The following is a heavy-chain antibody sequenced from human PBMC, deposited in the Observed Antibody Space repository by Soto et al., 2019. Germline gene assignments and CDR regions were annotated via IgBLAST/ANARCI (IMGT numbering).Heavy chain of an antibody. V-gene: IGHV3-9*01. Sequence: PGVSLRLSCAASGFTFDDYAMHWFRQAPGKGLEWVSGISWNSGSIGYADSVKGRFTISRDNAKNSLYLQMNSLRAEDTALYYCAKEVDSDPYYYMDVWGKGTTVTVSS. CDR2: ISWNSGSI. CDR1: GFTFDDYA. D-gene: IGHD1-26*01. J-gene: IGHJ6*03. CDR3: AKEVDSDPYYYMDV.